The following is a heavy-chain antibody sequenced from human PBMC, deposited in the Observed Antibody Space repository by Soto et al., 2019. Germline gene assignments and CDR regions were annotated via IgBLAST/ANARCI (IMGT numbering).Heavy chain of an antibody. CDR3: ARRVIDYVWGSYHPYYFDY. CDR1: GGSFSGYY. V-gene: IGHV4-34*01. D-gene: IGHD3-16*02. J-gene: IGHJ4*02. CDR2: INHSGST. Sequence: PSETLSLTCAVYGGSFSGYYWSWIRQPPGKGLEWIGEINHSGSTNYNPSLKSRVTISVDTSKNQFSLKLSSVTAADTAVYYCARRVIDYVWGSYHPYYFDYWGQGTLVTVSS.